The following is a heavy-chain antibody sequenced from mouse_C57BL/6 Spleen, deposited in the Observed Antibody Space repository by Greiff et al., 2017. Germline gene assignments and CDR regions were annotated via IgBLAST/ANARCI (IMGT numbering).Heavy chain of an antibody. J-gene: IGHJ2*01. V-gene: IGHV3-6*01. D-gene: IGHD2-4*01. CDR1: GYSITSGYY. CDR3: ARVGDYHYFDY. Sequence: EVKLQESGPGLVKPSQSLSLTCSVTGYSITSGYYWNWIRQFPGNKLEWMGYISYDGSNNYNPSLKNRISITRDTSKNQFFLKLNSVTTEDTATYYCARVGDYHYFDYWGQGTTLTVSS. CDR2: ISYDGSN.